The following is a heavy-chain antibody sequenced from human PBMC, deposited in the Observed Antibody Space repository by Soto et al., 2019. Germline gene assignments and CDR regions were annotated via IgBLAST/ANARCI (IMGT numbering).Heavy chain of an antibody. CDR3: ARTSFRIAAAGPKWFDP. Sequence: PGGSLRLSCAASGFTFSSYEMNWVRQAPGKGLEWVSCISSSGSTIYYADSVKGRFTISRDNAKNSLYLQMNSLRAEDTAVYYCARTSFRIAAAGPKWFDPWGQGTLVTFHS. CDR1: GFTFSSYE. CDR2: ISSSGSTI. J-gene: IGHJ5*02. D-gene: IGHD6-13*01. V-gene: IGHV3-48*03.